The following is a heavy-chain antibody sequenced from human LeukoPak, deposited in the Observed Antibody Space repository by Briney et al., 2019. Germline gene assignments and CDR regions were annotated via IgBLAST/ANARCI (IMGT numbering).Heavy chain of an antibody. V-gene: IGHV3-30*02. CDR2: IRYDGSKK. CDR3: AKEELRRITMWGYMDV. D-gene: IGHD3-10*02. J-gene: IGHJ6*03. CDR1: GFTFSSYG. Sequence: PGGSLRLSCAASGFTFSSYGMHWVRQAPGKGLEWVAFIRYDGSKKYYTDSVKGRFTISRDNSKNTLYLHMNSLSAEDTAFYYCAKEELRRITMWGYMDVWGKGTTVTISS.